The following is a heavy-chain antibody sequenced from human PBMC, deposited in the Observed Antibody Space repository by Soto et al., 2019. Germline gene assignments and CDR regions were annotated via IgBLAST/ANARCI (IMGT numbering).Heavy chain of an antibody. V-gene: IGHV3-21*01. J-gene: IGHJ6*03. CDR3: AGGGINYGDYRSMDF. D-gene: IGHD4-17*01. Sequence: KGLEWVSSLSSSSTYIYYADSVKGRFTISRDNAKNSLYLQKNSLRAEDTAVYYCAGGGINYGDYRSMDFWGKGTTVTDSS. CDR2: LSSSSTYI.